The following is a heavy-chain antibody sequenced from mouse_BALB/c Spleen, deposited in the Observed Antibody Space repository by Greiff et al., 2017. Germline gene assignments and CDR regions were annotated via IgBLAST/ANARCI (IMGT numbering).Heavy chain of an antibody. D-gene: IGHD2-1*01. V-gene: IGHV1-76*01. Sequence: QVQLQQSGAELARPGASVKLSCKASGYTFTDYYINWVKQRTGQGLEWIGEIYPGSGNTYYNEKFKGKATLTADKSSSTAYMQLSSLASEDSALYYCARDYYGNYYAMDYWGQGTSVTVSS. CDR2: IYPGSGNT. CDR1: GYTFTDYY. CDR3: ARDYYGNYYAMDY. J-gene: IGHJ4*01.